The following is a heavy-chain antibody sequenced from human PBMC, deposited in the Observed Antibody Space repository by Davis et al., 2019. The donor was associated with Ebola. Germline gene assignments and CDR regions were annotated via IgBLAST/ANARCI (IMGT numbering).Heavy chain of an antibody. J-gene: IGHJ1*01. CDR3: AKGRGTYSSGWSHVDL. V-gene: IGHV3-23*05. CDR2: IHHNGRRT. D-gene: IGHD6-19*01. CDR1: GFSFSTYA. Sequence: GESLKISCAASGFSFSTYALSWVRQAPGKAKEWVSSIHHNGRRTYYADSVKGRITVSRDNSRNTLYLQLNTLRPDDTAIYYCAKGRGTYSSGWSHVDLWGPGTAVIVS.